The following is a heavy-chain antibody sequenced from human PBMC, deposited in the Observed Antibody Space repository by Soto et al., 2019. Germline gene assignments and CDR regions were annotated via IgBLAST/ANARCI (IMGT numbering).Heavy chain of an antibody. CDR3: SRDFTASGTYAVEY. D-gene: IGHD3-10*01. CDR2: SRNKANSYTT. V-gene: IGHV3-72*01. CDR1: GFSLSDHD. Sequence: EVQLVESGGGLVQPGGSLRLSCTASGFSLSDHDVDWVRQAPGKGLEWVGRSRNKANSYTTEYAASVRGRFTISRDDSRTSLYLKMESLKTEDTAVYYCSRDFTASGTYAVEYWGQGTLVTVPS. J-gene: IGHJ4*02.